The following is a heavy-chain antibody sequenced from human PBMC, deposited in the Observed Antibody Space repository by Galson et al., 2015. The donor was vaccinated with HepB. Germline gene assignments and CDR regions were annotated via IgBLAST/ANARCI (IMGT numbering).Heavy chain of an antibody. CDR1: GYTFTGNY. V-gene: IGHV1-2*02. CDR3: VRLQDDLEGFYLYFDL. Sequence: SVKVSCKASGYTFTGNYIHWVRQAPGQGLAWMGWVNPRSGATNYAQKFQGRVTMTRDTSINTAYMELSSLRSDDTAVYYCVRLQDDLEGFYLYFDLWGRGTLVTVSS. J-gene: IGHJ2*01. D-gene: IGHD5-24*01. CDR2: VNPRSGAT.